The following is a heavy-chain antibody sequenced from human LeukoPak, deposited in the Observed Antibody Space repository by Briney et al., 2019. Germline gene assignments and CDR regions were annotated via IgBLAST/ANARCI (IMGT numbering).Heavy chain of an antibody. CDR1: GDSISSYY. CDR3: AREGRITMVRGTNYYYYYMDV. J-gene: IGHJ6*03. V-gene: IGHV4-4*07. Sequence: PSETLSLTCTVSGDSISSYYWSWIRQPAGKGLEWIGRMYTSESTNYNPSLKSRVTISVDTSKNQFSLKLSSVTAADTAVYYCAREGRITMVRGTNYYYYYMDVWGKGTTVTISS. CDR2: MYTSEST. D-gene: IGHD3-10*01.